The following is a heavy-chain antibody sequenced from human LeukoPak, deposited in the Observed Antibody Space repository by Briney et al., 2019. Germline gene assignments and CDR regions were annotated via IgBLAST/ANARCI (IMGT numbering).Heavy chain of an antibody. D-gene: IGHD2/OR15-2a*01. CDR2: IGTDGDT. Sequence: GGSLRLSCAASGFTFSSYDMHWVRQPTGKGLEWVSAIGTDGDTYYSGSVKGRFTISRENAKNSLFLQMSSLRAEDTAVYYCAKGPLLWDWGQGTLVTVSS. CDR1: GFTFSSYD. CDR3: AKGPLLWD. V-gene: IGHV3-13*01. J-gene: IGHJ4*02.